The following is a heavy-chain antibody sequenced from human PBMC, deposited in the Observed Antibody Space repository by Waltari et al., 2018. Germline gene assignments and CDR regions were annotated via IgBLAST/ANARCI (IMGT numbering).Heavy chain of an antibody. D-gene: IGHD2-2*01. V-gene: IGHV1-46*04. Sequence: QVQLVQSGAEVKKPGASVKVSCKESGYIFTNFYIHWVRQAPGQGLEWMGTVNPNGGTTTYAQNLHDRVTVTRDTSTSTVYMELSSLRSEDTAIYYCARAGSTLIWGVAEWGQGTLVTVSS. CDR1: GYIFTNFY. CDR3: ARAGSTLIWGVAE. J-gene: IGHJ4*02. CDR2: VNPNGGTT.